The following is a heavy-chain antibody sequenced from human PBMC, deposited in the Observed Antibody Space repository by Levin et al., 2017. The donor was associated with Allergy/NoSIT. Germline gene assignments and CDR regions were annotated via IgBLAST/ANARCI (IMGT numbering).Heavy chain of an antibody. J-gene: IGHJ4*02. CDR2: IYYSGST. V-gene: IGHV4-59*01. CDR1: GGSISSYY. D-gene: IGHD5-12*01. CDR3: ARVRTSRGYSGYDYCYFDY. Sequence: SETLSLTCTVSGGSISSYYWSWIRQPPGKGLEWIGYIYYSGSTNYNPSLKSRVTISVDTSMNQFSLKLSSVTAADTAVYYCARVRTSRGYSGYDYCYFDYWGQGTLVTVSS.